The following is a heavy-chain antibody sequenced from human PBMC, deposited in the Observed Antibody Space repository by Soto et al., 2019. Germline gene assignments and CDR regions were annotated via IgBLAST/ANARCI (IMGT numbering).Heavy chain of an antibody. CDR2: IYPGDSDT. CDR1: GYSFTSYW. D-gene: IGHD3-16*01. CDR3: ARLRDYESTHYGIEV. J-gene: IGHJ6*02. Sequence: PGESLKISFKCSGYSFTSYWIGWVGQMPGKGLAWMGIIYPGDSDTRYSPSFQGQVTISADKSISTAYLQWSSLKASDTAMYYFARLRDYESTHYGIEVWGQATTATVSS. V-gene: IGHV5-51*01.